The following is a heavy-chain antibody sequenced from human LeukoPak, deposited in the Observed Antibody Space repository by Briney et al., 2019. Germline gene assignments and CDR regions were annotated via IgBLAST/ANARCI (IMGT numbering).Heavy chain of an antibody. J-gene: IGHJ5*02. CDR1: GLTFSSYA. CDR3: VRPTNGT. V-gene: IGHV3-64*01. Sequence: GGSLRLSCVAPGLTFSSYAMHWVRQAPGKGLEYVSAISSNGGSTYYANSVKGRSTISRDNSKNTLYLQMGSLRAEDMAVYYCVRPTNGTWGQGTLVTVSS. D-gene: IGHD2-8*01. CDR2: ISSNGGST.